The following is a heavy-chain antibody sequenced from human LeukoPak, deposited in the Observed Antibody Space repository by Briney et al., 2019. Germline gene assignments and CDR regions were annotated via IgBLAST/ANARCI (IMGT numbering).Heavy chain of an antibody. J-gene: IGHJ4*02. CDR2: ISGSGGGT. CDR3: AKDIRYSGSYRSGNY. V-gene: IGHV3-23*01. Sequence: EGSLRLSCAASGFTFSSSWMTWVRQAPGKGLEWVSAISGSGGGTYYADSVRGRFTISRDNSKYTLYLQMNSLRADDTAVYYCAKDIRYSGSYRSGNYWGQGTLVTVSS. D-gene: IGHD1-26*01. CDR1: GFTFSSSW.